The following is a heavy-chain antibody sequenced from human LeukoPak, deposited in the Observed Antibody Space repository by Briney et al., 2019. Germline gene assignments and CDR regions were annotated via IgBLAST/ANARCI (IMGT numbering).Heavy chain of an antibody. V-gene: IGHV4-38-2*02. CDR3: ARDKGSGRVFDY. J-gene: IGHJ4*02. CDR2: FHHSGNT. Sequence: SETLSLTCAVSRYSISSGYYWGWIRQPPGKGLECIGGFHHSGNTYYNPSLKSRVTISVDMSSNQFSLKLSSVTAADTALYYCARDKGSGRVFDYWGQGILVTVSS. CDR1: RYSISSGYY. D-gene: IGHD6-19*01.